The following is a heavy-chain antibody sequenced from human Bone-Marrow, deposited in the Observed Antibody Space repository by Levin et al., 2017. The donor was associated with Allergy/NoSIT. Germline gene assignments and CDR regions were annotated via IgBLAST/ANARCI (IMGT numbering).Heavy chain of an antibody. CDR2: IYHSGST. V-gene: IGHV4-38-2*01. J-gene: IGHJ4*02. CDR1: GSSISSDYY. CDR3: ARTLGYCSGDSCYFYFDY. Sequence: SSETLSLTCAVSGSSISSDYYWGWIRQPPGEGLEWIGNIYHSGSTYYNPSLKSRVTISVDTSKNQFSLKVTSVTAADTDVYYCARTLGYCSGDSCYFYFDYWGRGTLVTVSS. D-gene: IGHD2-15*01.